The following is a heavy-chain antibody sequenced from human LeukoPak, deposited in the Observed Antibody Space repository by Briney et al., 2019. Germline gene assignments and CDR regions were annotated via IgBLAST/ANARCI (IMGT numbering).Heavy chain of an antibody. D-gene: IGHD3-22*01. CDR1: GYTFTSYY. CDR3: ARDNREGAYYYDSSGYYGWFDP. CDR2: INPSGGST. J-gene: IGHJ5*02. V-gene: IGHV1-46*01. Sequence: ASVKVSCKASGYTFTSYYMHWVRQAPGQGLEWMGIINPSGGSTSYAQKFQGRVTMTRDTSTSTVYMELSSLRSEDTAVYYCARDNREGAYYYDSSGYYGWFDPWGQGTLVTVSS.